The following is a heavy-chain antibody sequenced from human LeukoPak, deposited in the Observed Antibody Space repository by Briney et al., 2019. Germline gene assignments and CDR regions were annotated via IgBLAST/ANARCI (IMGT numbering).Heavy chain of an antibody. CDR3: AKLRYSHY. D-gene: IGHD1-26*01. CDR2: INYGDGVT. V-gene: IGHV3-23*01. CDR1: DFAFSNYA. J-gene: IGHJ4*02. Sequence: GGSLRLSCETSDFAFSNYAMSWVRQAPGRGLEWVSGINYGDGVTYYADSVKGRFTISRDNSKNTLYLQMNSLRAEDTAVYYCAKLRYSHYWGQGTLVTVSS.